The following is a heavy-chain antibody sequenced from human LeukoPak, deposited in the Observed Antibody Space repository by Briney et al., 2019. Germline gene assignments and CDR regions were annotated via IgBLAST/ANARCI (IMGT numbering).Heavy chain of an antibody. CDR1: GFTFSSYG. Sequence: GGSLRLSCAASGFTFSSYGMHWVRQAPGKGLEWVAVISYDGSNKYYADSVKGRFTISRDNSKNTLYLQMNSLRAEDTAVYYCAKVSALGVAGTGDYWGQGTLVTVSS. D-gene: IGHD6-19*01. J-gene: IGHJ4*02. V-gene: IGHV3-30*18. CDR2: ISYDGSNK. CDR3: AKVSALGVAGTGDY.